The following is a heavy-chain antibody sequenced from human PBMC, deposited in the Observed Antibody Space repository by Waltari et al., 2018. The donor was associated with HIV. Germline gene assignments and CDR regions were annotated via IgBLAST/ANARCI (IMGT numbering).Heavy chain of an antibody. CDR1: GGSISSSSYY. CDR2: IYYSGST. D-gene: IGHD3-22*01. J-gene: IGHJ4*02. V-gene: IGHV4-39*01. CDR3: ARHSLTYYYDSSGYSVAFDY. Sequence: QLQLQESGPGLVKPSETLSLTCTVSGGSISSSSYYWGWIRQPPGKGLEWIGSIYYSGSTYDNPPRKSRVTISVDTTKNQFSLKLSSVTAADTAVYYCARHSLTYYYDSSGYSVAFDYWGQGTLVTVSS.